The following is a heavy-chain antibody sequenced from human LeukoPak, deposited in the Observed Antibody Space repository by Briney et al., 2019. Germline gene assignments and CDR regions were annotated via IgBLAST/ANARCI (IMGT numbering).Heavy chain of an antibody. D-gene: IGHD3-3*01. CDR1: GGSISSYY. CDR3: ARGAVTIFGVVTPFDP. V-gene: IGHV4-4*07. CDR2: IYTSGST. J-gene: IGHJ5*02. Sequence: PSETLSLTCTVSGGSISSYYLSWIRQPAGKGLEWIGRIYTSGSTNYNPSLKSRVTMSVDTSKNQFSLKLSSVTAADTAVYYCARGAVTIFGVVTPFDPWGQGTLVTVSS.